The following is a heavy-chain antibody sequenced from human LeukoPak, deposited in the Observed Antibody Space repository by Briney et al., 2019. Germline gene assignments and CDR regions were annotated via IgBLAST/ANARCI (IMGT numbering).Heavy chain of an antibody. J-gene: IGHJ5*02. CDR1: GFTFSDYS. V-gene: IGHV3-21*06. CDR2: TSSGSSWI. D-gene: IGHD1-1*01. CDR3: ARDAGGRTQREGWFDP. Sequence: GALRLSCAASGFTFSDYSMNWVRQTPGKGLEWVASTSSGSSWIYYADSVRGRFTISRDNAKNLLYLQMNSLRVEDTAIYYCARDAGGRTQREGWFDPWGQGTLVTVSS.